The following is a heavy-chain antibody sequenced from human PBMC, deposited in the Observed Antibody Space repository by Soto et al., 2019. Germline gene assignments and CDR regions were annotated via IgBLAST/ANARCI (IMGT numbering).Heavy chain of an antibody. CDR2: ISGSGGST. Sequence: GGSLRLSCAAAGVTFNRYAMSWVRQAPGKGLEWVSTISGSGGSTYYADSVKGRFTISRDNSKNTLYLQMNSLRAEDTAVYYCARDYYRFNSGYGFSMDVWGQGTTVTVSS. V-gene: IGHV3-23*01. CDR1: GVTFNRYA. D-gene: IGHD5-12*01. J-gene: IGHJ6*02. CDR3: ARDYYRFNSGYGFSMDV.